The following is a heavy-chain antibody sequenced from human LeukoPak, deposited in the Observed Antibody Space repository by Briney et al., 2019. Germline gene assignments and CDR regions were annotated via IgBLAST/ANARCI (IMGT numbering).Heavy chain of an antibody. CDR2: IYSGGST. J-gene: IGHJ4*02. Sequence: GGSLGLSCAASGFTVSSNYMSWVRQAPGKGLEWVSVIYSGGSTYYADSVKGRFTISRDNSKNTLYLQMNSLRAEDTAVYYCARWKGKLSSYDYWGQGTLVTVSS. CDR1: GFTVSSNY. CDR3: ARWKGKLSSYDY. D-gene: IGHD3-16*02. V-gene: IGHV3-66*02.